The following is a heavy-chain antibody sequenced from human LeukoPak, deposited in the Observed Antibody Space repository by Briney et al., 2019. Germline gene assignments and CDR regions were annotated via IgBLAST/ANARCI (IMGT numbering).Heavy chain of an antibody. V-gene: IGHV3-33*06. CDR3: AKDIAAAGYYFDY. J-gene: IGHJ4*02. Sequence: PGGSLRLSCAASGFTFSSYGMHRVRQAPGKGLEWVAVIWYDGSNKYYADSVKGRFTISRDNSKNTLYLQMNSLRAEDTAVYYCAKDIAAAGYYFDYWGQGTLVTVSS. D-gene: IGHD6-13*01. CDR2: IWYDGSNK. CDR1: GFTFSSYG.